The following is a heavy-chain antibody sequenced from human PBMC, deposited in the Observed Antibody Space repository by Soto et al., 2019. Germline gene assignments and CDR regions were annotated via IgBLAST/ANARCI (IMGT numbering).Heavy chain of an antibody. D-gene: IGHD3-10*01. J-gene: IGHJ6*02. CDR3: ASPTMDYYYYYGMDV. CDR2: IIPIFGTA. Sequence: QVQLVQSGAEVKKPGSSVKVSCKASGGTFSSYAISWVRQTPGQGLEWMGGIIPIFGTANYAQKFQGRVTITADKSTSTAYMELSSLRSDDTAVYYCASPTMDYYYYYGMDVWGQGTTVTVSS. V-gene: IGHV1-69*14. CDR1: GGTFSSYA.